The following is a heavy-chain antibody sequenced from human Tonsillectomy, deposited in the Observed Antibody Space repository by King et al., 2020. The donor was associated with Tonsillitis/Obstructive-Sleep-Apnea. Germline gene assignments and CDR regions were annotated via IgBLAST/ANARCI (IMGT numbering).Heavy chain of an antibody. CDR1: GFSLSNARMG. D-gene: IGHD5-18*01. V-gene: IGHV2-26*01. J-gene: IGHJ6*03. CDR2: IFSNDEK. CDR3: ARIADTAMASYYYYCYMDV. Sequence: TLKESGPVLVKPTETLTLTCTVSGFSLSNARMGVSWIRQPPGKALEWLAHIFSNDEKSYSTSLKSRLTISKDTSKPQVVLTMTNIDPVATATYYCARIADTAMASYYYYCYMDVWGKGTTVTVSS.